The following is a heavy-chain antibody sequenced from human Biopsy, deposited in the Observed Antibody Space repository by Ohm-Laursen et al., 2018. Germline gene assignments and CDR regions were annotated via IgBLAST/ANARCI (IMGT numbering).Heavy chain of an antibody. CDR3: ARLTRRGNIIFFDY. J-gene: IGHJ4*02. V-gene: IGHV4-59*08. CDR1: DDSVSNNF. Sequence: SETLSLTCTVSDDSVSNNFWTWIRQPPGKTLEWIAYKFYRGTTTYNPSLKGRFIVSVYPPKSQISLKLTSVTASDTAIYYCARLTRRGNIIFFDYWGQGTLVAVSS. D-gene: IGHD1-26*01. CDR2: KFYRGTT.